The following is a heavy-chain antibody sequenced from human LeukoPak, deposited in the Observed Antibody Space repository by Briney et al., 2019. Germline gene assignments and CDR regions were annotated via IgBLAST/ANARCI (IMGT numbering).Heavy chain of an antibody. D-gene: IGHD6-13*01. CDR1: GGSFSGYY. J-gene: IGHJ4*02. V-gene: IGHV4-34*01. CDR3: ARVGHIAAAGTYDY. CDR2: INHSGST. Sequence: SETLSLTCAVYGGSFSGYYWSWIRQPPGKGLEWIGEINHSGSTNYNPSLKCRVTISVDTSKNQFSLNLSSVTAADTAVYYCARVGHIAAAGTYDYWGQGTLVTVSS.